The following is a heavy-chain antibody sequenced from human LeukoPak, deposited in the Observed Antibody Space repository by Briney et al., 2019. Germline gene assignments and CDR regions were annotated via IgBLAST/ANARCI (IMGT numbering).Heavy chain of an antibody. Sequence: ASVKVSCKASGYTFTAHYIHWVRQAPGQGLEWMGWINPNNGGTNFAQKFQGRVTMTRDTSITTAYMELSRLRSDDTAIYYCARSLNCSATSCYLFGAFDIWGQGTMVTVSS. CDR3: ARSLNCSATSCYLFGAFDI. V-gene: IGHV1-2*02. D-gene: IGHD2-2*01. CDR2: INPNNGGT. CDR1: GYTFTAHY. J-gene: IGHJ3*02.